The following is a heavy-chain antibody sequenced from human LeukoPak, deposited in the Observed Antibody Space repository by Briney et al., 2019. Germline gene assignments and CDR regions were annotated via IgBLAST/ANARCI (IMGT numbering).Heavy chain of an antibody. CDR2: INHSGST. Sequence: SETLSLTCAVYGGSFSGYYWSWIRQPPGKGLEWIGEINHSGSTNYNPSLKSRVTISVDTSKNQFSLKLSSVTAADTAVYYCARDPSVLRFLEWLPQFDPWGQGTLVTVSS. CDR1: GGSFSGYY. V-gene: IGHV4-34*01. J-gene: IGHJ5*02. D-gene: IGHD3-3*01. CDR3: ARDPSVLRFLEWLPQFDP.